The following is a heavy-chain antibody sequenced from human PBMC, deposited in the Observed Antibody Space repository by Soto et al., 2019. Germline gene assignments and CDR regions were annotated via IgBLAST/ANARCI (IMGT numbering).Heavy chain of an antibody. Sequence: QVQLVESGGGVVQPGRSLRLSCAASGFTFSTRGMHWVRQAPGKGLEWVALIWFDGSIKYYADSVKGRFTISRDNSKNTLYLQMDGLRAGDTAGYYCARRGGSGSGGDVWGQGTTVIVSS. D-gene: IGHD3-10*01. CDR3: ARRGGSGSGGDV. V-gene: IGHV3-33*01. J-gene: IGHJ6*02. CDR1: GFTFSTRG. CDR2: IWFDGSIK.